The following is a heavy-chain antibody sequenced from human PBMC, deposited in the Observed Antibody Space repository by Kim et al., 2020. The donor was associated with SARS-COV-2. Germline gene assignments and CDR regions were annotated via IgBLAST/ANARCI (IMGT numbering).Heavy chain of an antibody. V-gene: IGHV1-46*01. J-gene: IGHJ6*02. CDR2: INPSGGST. CDR3: AREVSYDSSYYYYGMDV. D-gene: IGHD5-12*01. CDR1: GYTFTSYY. Sequence: ASVKVSCKASGYTFTSYYMHWVRQAPGQGLEWMGIINPSGGSTSYAQKFQGRVTMTRDTSTSTVYMELSSLRSEDTAVYYCAREVSYDSSYYYYGMDVWGQGTTVTVSS.